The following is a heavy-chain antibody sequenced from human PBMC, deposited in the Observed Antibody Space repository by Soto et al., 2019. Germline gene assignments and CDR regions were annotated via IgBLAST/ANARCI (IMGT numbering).Heavy chain of an antibody. D-gene: IGHD2-21*02. CDR2: ISAYNGNT. J-gene: IGHJ6*02. Sequence: ASVKVSCKASGYTFTSYGISWVRQAPGQGLEWMGWISAYNGNTNYAQKLQGRVTMTTDTSTSTAYMELRSLRSDDTAVYYCARVGGGDSRTYYYYYGMAVWGQGTTVTVSS. CDR1: GYTFTSYG. V-gene: IGHV1-18*01. CDR3: ARVGGGDSRTYYYYYGMAV.